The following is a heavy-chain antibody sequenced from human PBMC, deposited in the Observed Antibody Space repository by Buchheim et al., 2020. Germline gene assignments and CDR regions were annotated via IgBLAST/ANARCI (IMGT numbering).Heavy chain of an antibody. CDR3: ARVRIWGTSNYYGMDV. Sequence: EVQLVESGGGLVQPGGSLRLSCAASGFTFIIFGMNWVRQAPGKGLEWVSYINPSGTTISYADSARGRFTMSRVTAKSSLYLQMDSLRAEDTAVYYCARVRIWGTSNYYGMDVWGQGTT. V-gene: IGHV3-48*04. CDR1: GFTFIIFG. CDR2: INPSGTTI. D-gene: IGHD7-27*01. J-gene: IGHJ6*02.